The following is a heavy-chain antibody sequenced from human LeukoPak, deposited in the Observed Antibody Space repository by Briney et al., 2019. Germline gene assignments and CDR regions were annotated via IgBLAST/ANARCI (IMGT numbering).Heavy chain of an antibody. Sequence: NPSETLSLTCTVSGGSISSSSYYWGWIRQPPGKGLEWIGSIYYSGSTYYNPSLKGRVTISVDTSKNQFSLKLSSVTAADTAVYYCARIRSRFPSDAFDIWGQGTMVTVSS. D-gene: IGHD3-10*01. CDR1: GGSISSSSYY. CDR3: ARIRSRFPSDAFDI. J-gene: IGHJ3*02. CDR2: IYYSGST. V-gene: IGHV4-39*07.